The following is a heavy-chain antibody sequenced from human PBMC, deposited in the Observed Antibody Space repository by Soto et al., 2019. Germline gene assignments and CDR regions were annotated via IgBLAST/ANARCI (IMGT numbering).Heavy chain of an antibody. V-gene: IGHV4-4*02. Sequence: TSETLSLTCAVSGGSISSSNWWSWVRQPPGKGLEWIGEIYHSGSTNYNPSLKSRVTISVDKSKNQFSLKLSSVTAADTAVYYCAREVGRRGIAARQAAAGYRGPFDYWGQGTLVTVSS. J-gene: IGHJ4*02. CDR1: GGSISSSNW. CDR2: IYHSGST. CDR3: AREVGRRGIAARQAAAGYRGPFDY. D-gene: IGHD6-6*01.